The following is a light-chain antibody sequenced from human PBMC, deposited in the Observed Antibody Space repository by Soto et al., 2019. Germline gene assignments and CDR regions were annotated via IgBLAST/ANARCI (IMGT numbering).Light chain of an antibody. CDR3: CSYAGSYIWV. V-gene: IGLV2-11*01. CDR1: SSDVGGYKY. J-gene: IGLJ3*02. Sequence: QSALTQPRSVSGSPGQSVTIACTGTSSDVGGYKYVSWYQQHPGKVPKLIIYDVSQRPSGVPDRFSGSKSGNTVSLTISGLQAEDEAEYYCCSYAGSYIWVFGGGTKLTVL. CDR2: DVS.